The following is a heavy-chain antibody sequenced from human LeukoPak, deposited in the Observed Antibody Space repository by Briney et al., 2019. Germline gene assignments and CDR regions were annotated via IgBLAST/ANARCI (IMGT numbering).Heavy chain of an antibody. V-gene: IGHV3-74*01. D-gene: IGHD1/OR15-1a*01. CDR3: TRLAIRTDDY. CDR2: INNDGSRT. Sequence: PGGSLRLSCTASGFTFSNYWMYWVRQAPGKGLVWVSDINNDGSRTSYADSVKGRFTISRDNAKNTLYLQMNSLRAEDTAVYFCTRLAIRTDDYWGQGTLVTVSS. J-gene: IGHJ4*02. CDR1: GFTFSNYW.